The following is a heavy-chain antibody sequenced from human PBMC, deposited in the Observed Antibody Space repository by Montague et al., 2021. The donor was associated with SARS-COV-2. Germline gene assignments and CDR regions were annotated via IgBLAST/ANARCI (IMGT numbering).Heavy chain of an antibody. J-gene: IGHJ3*02. CDR1: GASISTSTDH. V-gene: IGHV4-39*01. CDR3: ARHTSERITTVQAFDI. CDR2: FSYSDST. Sequence: SEILSLTCSVSGASISTSTDHWAWIRQSPGKGLEWVGSFSYSDSTHYNPSLRSRVTISVDSSKYQFSLKLNSVTAADTAVYYCARHTSERITTVQAFDIWGQGTMVTVSS. D-gene: IGHD3-10*01.